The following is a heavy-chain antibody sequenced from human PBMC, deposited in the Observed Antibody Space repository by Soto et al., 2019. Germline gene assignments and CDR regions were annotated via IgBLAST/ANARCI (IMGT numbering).Heavy chain of an antibody. CDR3: APIVTFVDY. CDR2: IIPIFGTA. V-gene: IGHV1-69*13. CDR1: GGTFSISA. D-gene: IGHD3-9*01. Sequence: GASVKVSCKASGGTFSISAISWVRQALGQGLDWMGGIIPIFGTAKYAQKFQGRTTITADASTSTAYMELSSLRSEDTAVYYCAPIVTFVDYWCQGTLVTVSS. J-gene: IGHJ4*02.